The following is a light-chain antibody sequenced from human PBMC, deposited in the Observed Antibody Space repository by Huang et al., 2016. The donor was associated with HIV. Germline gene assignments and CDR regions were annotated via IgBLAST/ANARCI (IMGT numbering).Light chain of an antibody. CDR1: QDIGRL. CDR2: EAA. Sequence: DIQMTQSPSSLSASIVDRVIITCRASQDIGRLLNWYQQKPGKAPQLLIYEAAVLQTGVHSRFSGSASGTHFALTIRSLRPEDFATYYCQQSYSPSPFTFGLGTILDI. J-gene: IGKJ2*01. CDR3: QQSYSPSPFT. V-gene: IGKV1-39*01.